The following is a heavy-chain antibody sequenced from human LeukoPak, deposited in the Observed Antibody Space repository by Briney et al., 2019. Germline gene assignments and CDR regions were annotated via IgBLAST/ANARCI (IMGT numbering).Heavy chain of an antibody. CDR3: ARGTKTGYTGYDWNY. D-gene: IGHD5-12*01. J-gene: IGHJ4*02. Sequence: PSESLSLTCTVSGGSISSYYWSWIRQPPGKGLECNGYIYYSGGTSYNPSLKSRVTISVDTSSNQFSLILTSVTAADTAVYYCARGTKTGYTGYDWNYWGQGSLVTVSS. CDR1: GGSISSYY. V-gene: IGHV4-59*01. CDR2: IYYSGGT.